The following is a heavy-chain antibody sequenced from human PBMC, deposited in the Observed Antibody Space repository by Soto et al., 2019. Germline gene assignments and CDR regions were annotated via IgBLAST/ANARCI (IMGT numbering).Heavy chain of an antibody. CDR3: ARGRPGRGTDCCPFEY. Sequence: EVQLVESGGGLVQPGGSLRLSCAASGFTVSSNYMSWVRQAPGKGLESVSFIYSGGTTYYADSVKGRFTISRDSSKNTVFLQMNSLRAEDTAVYYCARGRPGRGTDCCPFEYWGQGILVIVSS. V-gene: IGHV3-66*01. CDR2: IYSGGTT. CDR1: GFTVSSNY. D-gene: IGHD2-21*02. J-gene: IGHJ4*02.